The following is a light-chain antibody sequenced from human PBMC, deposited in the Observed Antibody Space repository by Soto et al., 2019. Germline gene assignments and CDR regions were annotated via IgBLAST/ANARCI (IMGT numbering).Light chain of an antibody. V-gene: IGKV1-39*01. CDR1: QSISTY. J-gene: IGKJ3*01. CDR2: AAS. CDR3: QQTYDTPFT. Sequence: DIQMTQSPSSLSASVGDRVTITCRASQSISTYLSWYQQKPGQAPKVLIYAASRLERGVPSRFSGSGSVTAFALTVSSLQPEDFATYYCQQTYDTPFTFGPGTTV.